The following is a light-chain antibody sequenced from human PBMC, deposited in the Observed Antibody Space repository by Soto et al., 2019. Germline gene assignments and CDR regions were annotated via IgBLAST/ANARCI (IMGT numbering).Light chain of an antibody. CDR3: SSYSSGSTLLL. V-gene: IGLV2-14*01. CDR2: EVI. Sequence: QSVLTQPASVSGPPGQSITISCTGSSSDIGRHDYVSWYQHHPGKVPKVIIYEVIHRPSGVSNRFSGSKSGNTASLTLSGLQAADEADYYCSSYSSGSTLLLFGGGTKVTVL. CDR1: SSDIGRHDY. J-gene: IGLJ2*01.